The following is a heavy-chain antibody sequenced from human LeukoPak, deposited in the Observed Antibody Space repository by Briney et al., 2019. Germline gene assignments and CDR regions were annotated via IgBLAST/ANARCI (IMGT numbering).Heavy chain of an antibody. D-gene: IGHD6-13*01. CDR3: ARLRKRYSSSWYVVDY. J-gene: IGHJ4*02. Sequence: GGSLRLSCAASGFTFSSYSMNWVRQAPGKGLEWVSSMSSSSSYIYYADSVKGRFTISRDNAKNSLYLQMNSLRAEDTAVYYCARLRKRYSSSWYVVDYWGQGTLVTVSS. CDR1: GFTFSSYS. V-gene: IGHV3-21*01. CDR2: MSSSSSYI.